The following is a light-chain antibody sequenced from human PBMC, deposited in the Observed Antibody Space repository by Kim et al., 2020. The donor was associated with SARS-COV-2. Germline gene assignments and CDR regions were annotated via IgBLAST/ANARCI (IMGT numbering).Light chain of an antibody. Sequence: DIKMTQSPSSLSASVGDRVTITCRASQSISSYLNWYQQKPGKAPKLLIYAASSLQSGVPSRFSGSGSGTDFTLTISSLQPEDFATYYCQQSYSTLWTVGQGTKVDIK. V-gene: IGKV1-39*01. CDR3: QQSYSTLWT. CDR2: AAS. J-gene: IGKJ1*01. CDR1: QSISSY.